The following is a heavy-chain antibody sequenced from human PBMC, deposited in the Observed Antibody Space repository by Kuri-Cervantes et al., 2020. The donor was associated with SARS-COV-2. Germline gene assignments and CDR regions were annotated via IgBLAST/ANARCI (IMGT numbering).Heavy chain of an antibody. V-gene: IGHV1-69*05. CDR3: ARVGCSGGSCYFVDY. CDR1: GGTFSSYA. CDR2: IIPIFGTA. Sequence: SVKVSCKASGGTFSSYAISWVRQAPGQGLEWMGGIIPIFGTANYAQKFQGRVTITTDESTSTAYMELSSLRSEDTAVYYCARVGCSGGSCYFVDYWGQGTLVTVSS. D-gene: IGHD2-15*01. J-gene: IGHJ4*02.